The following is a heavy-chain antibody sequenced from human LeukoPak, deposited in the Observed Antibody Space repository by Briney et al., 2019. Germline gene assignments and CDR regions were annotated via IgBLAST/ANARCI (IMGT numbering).Heavy chain of an antibody. CDR1: GFTFSDSA. V-gene: IGHV3-73*01. CDR2: IRSKTNNYAT. D-gene: IGHD5-18*01. J-gene: IGHJ3*02. CDR3: AKVRIQLWDDAFDI. Sequence: GGSLRLSCSISGFTFSDSAIHWVRQASGKGLEWVGRIRSKTNNYATAYAASVKGSFTISRDDSKNTAFLQMNSLRAEDTAVYYCAKVRIQLWDDAFDIWGQGTMVTVSS.